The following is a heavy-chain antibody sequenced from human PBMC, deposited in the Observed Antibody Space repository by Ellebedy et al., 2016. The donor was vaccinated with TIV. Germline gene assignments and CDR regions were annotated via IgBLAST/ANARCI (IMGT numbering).Heavy chain of an antibody. D-gene: IGHD1-1*01. Sequence: PGGSLRLSCAASGFTFGDYAMSWVRQAPGKGLEWVSLIIGRGTDTFYADSVKGRFTVSRDDSRNTLYLEIHNLRAEDTAKYYCARGTHTSGRGSFDYWGQGTLVTVSS. CDR3: ARGTHTSGRGSFDY. V-gene: IGHV3-23*01. J-gene: IGHJ4*02. CDR1: GFTFGDYA. CDR2: IIGRGTDT.